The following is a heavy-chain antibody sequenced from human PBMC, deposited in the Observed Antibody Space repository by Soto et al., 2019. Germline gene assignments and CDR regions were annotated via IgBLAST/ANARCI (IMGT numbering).Heavy chain of an antibody. V-gene: IGHV1-69*13. CDR2: IIPLLNST. CDR3: AHERGKFQLLHRFDY. Sequence: GASVKVSCKASGGTFRIYAINWVRQAPGQGLEWMGGIIPLLNSTNYAQKFQGRVAITADESTSTAYMELSSLKSEDTAVYYCAHERGKFQLLHRFDYWGPGTLVTV. J-gene: IGHJ4*02. CDR1: GGTFRIYA. D-gene: IGHD1-26*01.